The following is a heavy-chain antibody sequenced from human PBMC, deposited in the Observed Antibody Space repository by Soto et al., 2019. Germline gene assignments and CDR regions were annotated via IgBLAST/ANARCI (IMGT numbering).Heavy chain of an antibody. CDR2: ISYDESTT. CDR3: SKAMIGSYDSDAFDV. J-gene: IGHJ3*01. CDR1: GFSFSRYG. Sequence: GSLRLSCAASGFSFSRYGIHWVRQAPGKGLEWVAVISYDESTTFYADSVKGRFTISRDNSKNTLFLQMNSLRPEDTAVYYCSKAMIGSYDSDAFDVWGQGTMVTVSS. D-gene: IGHD3-22*01. V-gene: IGHV3-30*18.